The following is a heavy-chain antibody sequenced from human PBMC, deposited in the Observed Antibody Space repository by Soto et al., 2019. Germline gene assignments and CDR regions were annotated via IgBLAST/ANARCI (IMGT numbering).Heavy chain of an antibody. CDR3: ARSQGSSTSLEIYYYYYYGMDV. CDR1: GGTFSSYA. CDR2: IIPISGTA. J-gene: IGHJ6*02. V-gene: IGHV1-69*01. D-gene: IGHD2-2*01. Sequence: QVQLVQSGAEVQKPGSSVKVSCKASGGTFSSYAISWVRQAPGQGLEWMGGIIPISGTANYAQKFQGRVTITADESTSTAYMELSSLRCEDTAVYYCARSQGSSTSLEIYYYYYYGMDVWGQGTTVTVSS.